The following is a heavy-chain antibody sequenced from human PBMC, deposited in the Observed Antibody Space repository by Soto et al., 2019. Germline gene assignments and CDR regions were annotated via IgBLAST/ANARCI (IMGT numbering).Heavy chain of an antibody. CDR3: GYGSGSYSAFDI. V-gene: IGHV4-34*01. CDR2: INHSGST. Sequence: QVQLQQWGAGLLKPSETLSLTCAVHGGSFSGYYWSWIRQPPGKGLEWIGEINHSGSTNYNPSLKSRVTISVDTSKNQFSLKLSSVTAADTAVYYCGYGSGSYSAFDIWGQGTMVTVSS. J-gene: IGHJ3*02. D-gene: IGHD3-10*01. CDR1: GGSFSGYY.